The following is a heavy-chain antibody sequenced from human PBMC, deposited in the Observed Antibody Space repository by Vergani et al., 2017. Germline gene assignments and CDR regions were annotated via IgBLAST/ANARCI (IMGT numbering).Heavy chain of an antibody. V-gene: IGHV3-49*03. CDR2: IRSKAYGGTT. D-gene: IGHD3-22*01. J-gene: IGHJ4*02. CDR1: GFTFGDYA. Sequence: EVQLVESGGGLVQPGRSLRLSCTASGFTFGDYAMSWFRQAPGKGLEWVGFIRSKAYGGTTEYAASVKGRFTISRDDSKSIAYLQMNRLKTEDTAVYYCTTSYYYYDSSGYYLTFDYWGQGTLVTVSS. CDR3: TTSYYYYDSSGYYLTFDY.